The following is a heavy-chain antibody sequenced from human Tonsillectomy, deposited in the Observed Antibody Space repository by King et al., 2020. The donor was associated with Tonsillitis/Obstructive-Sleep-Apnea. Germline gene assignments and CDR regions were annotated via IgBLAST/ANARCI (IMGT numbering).Heavy chain of an antibody. CDR3: LRLRRGPTEALYYSMDV. CDR2: IDPSDSYT. V-gene: IGHV5-10-1*01. D-gene: IGHD3-10*01. Sequence: QLVQSGAEVKKPGESLRISCKGSGYSFTIYWINWVRQMPGKGLEWMGRIDPSDSYTNYSPSFQGHVTISADKSISTAYLQWSSLKASDTAMYYFLRLRRGPTEALYYSMDVWGKRTTVTVSS. J-gene: IGHJ6*03. CDR1: GYSFTIYW.